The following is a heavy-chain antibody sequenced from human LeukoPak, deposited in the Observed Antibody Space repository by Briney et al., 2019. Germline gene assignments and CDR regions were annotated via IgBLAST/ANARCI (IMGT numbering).Heavy chain of an antibody. CDR2: ISSSGSTI. Sequence: GGSLRLSCVASGFIFSDYYMSWIRQAPGKGLEWVSYISSSGSTIYYADSVKGRFTISRDNAKNSLYLQMNSLGAEDTAVYYCARAGTTYYYGYWGQGTLVTVSS. D-gene: IGHD3-10*01. V-gene: IGHV3-11*01. CDR1: GFIFSDYY. J-gene: IGHJ4*02. CDR3: ARAGTTYYYGY.